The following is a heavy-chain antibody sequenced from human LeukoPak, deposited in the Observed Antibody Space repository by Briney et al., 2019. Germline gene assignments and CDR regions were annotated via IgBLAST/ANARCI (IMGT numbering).Heavy chain of an antibody. V-gene: IGHV1-69*04. CDR1: GGTFSSYA. Sequence: ASVKVSCKASGGTFSSYAISWVRQAPGQGLEWMGRIIPILGIANYAQKFQGRVTITADKSTGTAYMELSSLRSEDTAVYYCARDGWVEMATILDYWGQGTLVTVSS. CDR2: IIPILGIA. J-gene: IGHJ4*02. D-gene: IGHD5-24*01. CDR3: ARDGWVEMATILDY.